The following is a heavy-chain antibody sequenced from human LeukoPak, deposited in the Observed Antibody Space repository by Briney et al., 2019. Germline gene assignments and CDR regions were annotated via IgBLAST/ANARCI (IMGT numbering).Heavy chain of an antibody. V-gene: IGHV3-7*01. Sequence: GGSLRLSCAASGFTFTNAWMNWVRQAPGKGLEWVANIKQDGSEKYYVDSVKGRFTISRDNAKNSLYLQMNSLRAEDTAVYYCAREGSEGIDYWGQGTLVTVSS. CDR1: GFTFTNAW. CDR3: AREGSEGIDY. D-gene: IGHD2-15*01. CDR2: IKQDGSEK. J-gene: IGHJ4*02.